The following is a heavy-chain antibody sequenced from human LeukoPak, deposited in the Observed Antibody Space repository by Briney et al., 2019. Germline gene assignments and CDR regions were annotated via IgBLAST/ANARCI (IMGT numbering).Heavy chain of an antibody. D-gene: IGHD3-9*01. V-gene: IGHV3-23*01. J-gene: IGHJ4*02. CDR3: AKWGDYDILTGYYVPDF. CDR1: GFIFRNYA. CDR2: ITGSGDTT. Sequence: PGASLRLSCAASGFIFRNYAMSWVRQAPGKGLEWVSAITGSGDTTYYADSVKGRFTFSRDNSKNTLYVEMNTLRVEDTAIYYCAKWGDYDILTGYYVPDFWGQGTLVTVSS.